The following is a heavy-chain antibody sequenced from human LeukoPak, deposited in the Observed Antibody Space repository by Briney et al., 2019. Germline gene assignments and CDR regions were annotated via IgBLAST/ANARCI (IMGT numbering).Heavy chain of an antibody. J-gene: IGHJ1*01. CDR3: ARLRPSIVVVPAASDPYFQH. CDR2: IYPGDSDT. Sequence: HGESLKISCKGSGYSFTSYWIGWVRQMPGKGLEWMGIIYPGDSDTRYSPSFQGQVTISADKSISTAYLQWSSLKASDTAVYYCARLRPSIVVVPAASDPYFQHWGQGTLVTVSS. D-gene: IGHD2-2*01. V-gene: IGHV5-51*01. CDR1: GYSFTSYW.